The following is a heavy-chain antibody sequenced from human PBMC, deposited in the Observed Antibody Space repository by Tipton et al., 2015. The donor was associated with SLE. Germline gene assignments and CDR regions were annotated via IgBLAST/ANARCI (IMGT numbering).Heavy chain of an antibody. J-gene: IGHJ4*02. Sequence: TLSLTCTVSGGSVSSGDYYWNWIRQHPGKGLEWIGYIYYSGSTYYNPFLKSRATISIDTARNQISLTLTSVTAADTAVYYCAYAELSFGPIDSWGQGSLVTVSS. CDR1: GGSVSSGDYY. CDR2: IYYSGST. D-gene: IGHD3-3*01. CDR3: AYAELSFGPIDS. V-gene: IGHV4-30-4*08.